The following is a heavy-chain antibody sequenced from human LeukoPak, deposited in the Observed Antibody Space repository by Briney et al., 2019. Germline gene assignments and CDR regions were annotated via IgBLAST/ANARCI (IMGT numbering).Heavy chain of an antibody. V-gene: IGHV3-23*01. CDR2: ISNNGGYT. D-gene: IGHD4/OR15-4a*01. J-gene: IGHJ4*02. CDR1: GFTFSSSA. Sequence: GGSLRLSCAASGFTFSSSAMSWVRQAPGKGLEWVSAISNNGGYTYYADSVQGRFTISRDNSKNKLYLQMNSLRAEDTAVYYCARGPNVFDYWGRGTSVTVSS. CDR3: ARGPNVFDY.